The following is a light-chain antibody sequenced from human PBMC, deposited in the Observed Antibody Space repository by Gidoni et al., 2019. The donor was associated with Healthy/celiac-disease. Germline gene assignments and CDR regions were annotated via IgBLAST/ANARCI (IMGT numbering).Light chain of an antibody. CDR2: CNS. J-gene: IGLJ3*02. V-gene: IGLV1-40*01. CDR3: QSYDSSLSGWV. CDR1: SSNIGAGYD. Sequence: QSVLTQPPSVSGPPGQRVTISCTGSSSNIGAGYDVHGYQQLPGTAPKLLIYCNSNRPSGVPYRFSGSKSGTSASLAITGLQAEDEADYYCQSYDSSLSGWVFGGGTKLTVL.